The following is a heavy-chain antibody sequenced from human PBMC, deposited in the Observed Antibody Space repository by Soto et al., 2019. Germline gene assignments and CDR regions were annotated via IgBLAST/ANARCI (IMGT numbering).Heavy chain of an antibody. V-gene: IGHV3-48*02. J-gene: IGHJ4*02. CDR1: GFTFSSNH. CDR3: ARGRDWAFDY. CDR2: ISSTYEI. Sequence: GGSPRLSCVVSGFTFSSNHVNWVRQAPGKGLKWISYISSTYEIWYADSVKGRFTISRDNGRNSLFLQMSSLRDEDTAVYYCARGRDWAFDYWGLGTLVTVSS. D-gene: IGHD2-21*02.